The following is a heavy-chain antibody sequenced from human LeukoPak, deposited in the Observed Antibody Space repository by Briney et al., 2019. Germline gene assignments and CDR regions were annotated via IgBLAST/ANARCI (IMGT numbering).Heavy chain of an antibody. D-gene: IGHD3-22*01. CDR2: INHSGST. J-gene: IGHJ4*02. Sequence: SETLSLTCTVSGGSISSSSYYWGWIRQPPGKGLEWIGEINHSGSTNYNPSLKSRVTISVDTSKSQFSLKLSSVTAADTAVYYCARSYDSSGYWAYWGQGTLVTVSS. CDR3: ARSYDSSGYWAY. V-gene: IGHV4-39*07. CDR1: GGSISSSSYY.